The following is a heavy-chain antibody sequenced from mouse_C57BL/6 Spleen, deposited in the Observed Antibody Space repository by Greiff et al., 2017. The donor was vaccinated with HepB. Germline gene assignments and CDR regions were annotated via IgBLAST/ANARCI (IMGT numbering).Heavy chain of an antibody. CDR3: ASDDYDGFAY. Sequence: DVQLQESGGGLVKPGGSLKLSCAASGFTFSSYAMSWVRQTPEKRLEWVATISDGGSYTYYPDNVKGRFTISRDNAKNNLYLQMSHLKSEDTAMYYCASDDYDGFAYWGQGTLVTVSA. V-gene: IGHV5-4*01. CDR2: ISDGGSYT. D-gene: IGHD2-4*01. CDR1: GFTFSSYA. J-gene: IGHJ3*01.